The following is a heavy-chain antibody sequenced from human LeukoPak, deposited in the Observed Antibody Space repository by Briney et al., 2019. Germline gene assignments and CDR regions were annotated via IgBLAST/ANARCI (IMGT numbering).Heavy chain of an antibody. CDR1: GYSFTAFY. CDR2: IHPRRGDT. J-gene: IGHJ5*02. CDR3: ARDLARIVVVTANWFDP. Sequence: GASVKVSCKTSGYSFTAFYIHWVRQAPGQGLEWMGWIHPRRGDTNYAQKFQGRVTMTRDTSISTAYLDLSSLRSDDTAVYYCARDLARIVVVTANWFDPWGQGTLVTVSS. D-gene: IGHD2-21*02. V-gene: IGHV1-2*02.